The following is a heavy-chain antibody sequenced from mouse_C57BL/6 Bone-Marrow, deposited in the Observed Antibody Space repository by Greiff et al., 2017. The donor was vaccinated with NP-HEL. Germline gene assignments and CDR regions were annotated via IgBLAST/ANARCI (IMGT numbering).Heavy chain of an antibody. CDR2: INPSSGYT. CDR3: AGGLSGAMGD. D-gene: IGHD1-1*02. CDR1: GYTFTSYW. V-gene: IGHV1-7*01. J-gene: IGHJ4*01. Sequence: QVQLQQSGAELVKPGASVKLSCKASGYTFTSYWMHWVKQRPGQGLEWIGYINPSSGYTKYNQKFKDKATLTADTSSSTAYMQLSSLTSEDSAVYYCAGGLSGAMGDWGQGTSVTVAS.